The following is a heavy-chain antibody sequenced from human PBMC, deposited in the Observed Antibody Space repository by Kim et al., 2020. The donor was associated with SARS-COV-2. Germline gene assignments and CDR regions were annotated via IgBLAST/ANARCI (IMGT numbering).Heavy chain of an antibody. D-gene: IGHD3-10*01. V-gene: IGHV3-64D*06. CDR2: TTLLLDCS. J-gene: IGHJ4*02. CDR3: VRYGRDYGAVH. CDR1: GFIFSDYA. Sequence: GGSLRLSCSASGFIFSDYAMHWVRRAPGKGLSSFSATTLLLDCSFFSASVEGRFTVSRDNSNHTLYLQMNSLRPEDTSVYYCVRYGRDYGAVHWGQGTLVTVSS.